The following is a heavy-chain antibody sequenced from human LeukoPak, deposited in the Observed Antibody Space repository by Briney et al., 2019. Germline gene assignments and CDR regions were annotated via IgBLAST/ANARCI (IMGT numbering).Heavy chain of an antibody. CDR3: ARDSRVWSSTSLSYYYYMDV. CDR2: IYTSGST. J-gene: IGHJ6*03. D-gene: IGHD2-2*01. V-gene: IGHV4-61*02. CDR1: GGSISSGSYY. Sequence: SETLSLTCTVSGGSISSGSYYWSWIRQPAGKGLEWIGRIYTSGSTNYNPSLKSRVTISVDTSKNQFSLKLSSVTAADTAVYYCARDSRVWSSTSLSYYYYMDVWGKGTTVTVSS.